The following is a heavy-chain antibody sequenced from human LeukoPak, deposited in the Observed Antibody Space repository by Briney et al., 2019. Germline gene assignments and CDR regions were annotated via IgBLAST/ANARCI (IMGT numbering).Heavy chain of an antibody. CDR1: GFTFSSYA. CDR2: ISGSGGST. D-gene: IGHD2-2*03. Sequence: PGGSLRLSCAASGFTFSSYAMSWVRQAPGKGLEWVSAISGSGGSTYYAGSVKGRFTISRDNSKNTLYLQMNSLRAEDTAVYYCAKNLDIVVVPAARDYYYYGMDVWGQGTTVTVSS. J-gene: IGHJ6*02. V-gene: IGHV3-23*01. CDR3: AKNLDIVVVPAARDYYYYGMDV.